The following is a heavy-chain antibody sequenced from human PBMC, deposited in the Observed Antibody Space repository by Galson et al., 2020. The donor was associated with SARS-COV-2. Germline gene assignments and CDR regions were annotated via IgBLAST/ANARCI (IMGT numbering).Heavy chain of an antibody. CDR3: AAVTLRGAAY. J-gene: IGHJ4*02. Sequence: SVKVSCKVSGFTFTTAAMQWVRQARGQRLEWIGWIVVGSGKPNYAQKFQERVTITRDMSTTTAYMELSSLRSEDTAVYYCAAVTLRGAAYWGQGTLVTVSS. CDR2: IVVGSGKP. CDR1: GFTFTTAA. V-gene: IGHV1-58*02. D-gene: IGHD3-10*01.